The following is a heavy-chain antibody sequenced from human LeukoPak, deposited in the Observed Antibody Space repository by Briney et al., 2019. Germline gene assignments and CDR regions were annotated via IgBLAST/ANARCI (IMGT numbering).Heavy chain of an antibody. Sequence: PSETLSLTCTVSGGSISSGDYYWSWIRQPPGKGLEWIGYIYYSGSTYYNPSLKSRVTISVDTSKNQFSLKLSSVTAADMAVYYCARDRYYDFWSGYYFTHDAFDIWGQGTMVTVSS. CDR1: GGSISSGDYY. CDR3: ARDRYYDFWSGYYFTHDAFDI. V-gene: IGHV4-30-4*08. CDR2: IYYSGST. D-gene: IGHD3-3*01. J-gene: IGHJ3*02.